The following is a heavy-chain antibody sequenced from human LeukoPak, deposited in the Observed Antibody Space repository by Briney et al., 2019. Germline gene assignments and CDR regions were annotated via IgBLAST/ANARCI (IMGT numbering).Heavy chain of an antibody. CDR1: GFTFSSYA. J-gene: IGHJ4*02. D-gene: IGHD6-13*01. CDR3: ARNSAMYNNSPLDY. Sequence: GGSLRLSCAASGFTFSSYAMSWVRQAPGKGLEWVSVISASASTTYSADSVKGRFTISRDNSKNTLYLQMNSLRADDTAVYYCARNSAMYNNSPLDYWGQGTLVTVSS. V-gene: IGHV3-23*01. CDR2: ISASASTT.